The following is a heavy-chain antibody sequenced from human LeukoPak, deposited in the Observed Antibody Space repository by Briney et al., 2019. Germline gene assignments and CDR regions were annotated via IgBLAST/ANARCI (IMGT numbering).Heavy chain of an antibody. CDR3: ARDRNYYGSGSYPRAGYFQN. V-gene: IGHV4-34*01. CDR1: GGSFSGYY. D-gene: IGHD3-10*01. CDR2: INHSGST. Sequence: SETLSLTCAVYGGSFSGYYWSWIRQPPGKGLEWIGEINHSGSTNYNPSLKSRVTISVDTSKNQFSLKLSSVTAADTAVYYFARDRNYYGSGSYPRAGYFQNGGQAPWSPSPQ. J-gene: IGHJ1*01.